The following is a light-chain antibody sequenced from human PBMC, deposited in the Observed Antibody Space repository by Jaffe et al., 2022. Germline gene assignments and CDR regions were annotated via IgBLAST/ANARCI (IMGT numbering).Light chain of an antibody. Sequence: DIVMTQSPDSLAVSLGERATINCKSSQSVLYRSNNKNYLAWYQQKPGQPPKLLIYWASTRESGVPDRFSGSGSGTDFTLTISSLQAEDVAFYYCQQYYGSPPTFGPGTKVEI. CDR1: QSVLYRSNNKNY. V-gene: IGKV4-1*01. CDR2: WAS. J-gene: IGKJ3*01. CDR3: QQYYGSPPT.